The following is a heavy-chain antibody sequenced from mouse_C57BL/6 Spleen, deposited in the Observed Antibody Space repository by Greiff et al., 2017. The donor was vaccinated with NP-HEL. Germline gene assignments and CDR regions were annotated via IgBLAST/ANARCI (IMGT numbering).Heavy chain of an antibody. CDR1: GFNIKDYY. J-gene: IGHJ1*03. V-gene: IGHV14-2*01. CDR2: IDPEDGET. D-gene: IGHD1-1*01. CDR3: ARGLDYGSSYSYWYLDV. Sequence: EVQLQQSGAELVKPGASVKLSCTASGFNIKDYYMHWVKQRTEQGLEWIGRIDPEDGETEYAPKFQGKATITADTSSNTAYLQLSSLTSEDTAVYYCARGLDYGSSYSYWYLDVWGTGTTVTVSS.